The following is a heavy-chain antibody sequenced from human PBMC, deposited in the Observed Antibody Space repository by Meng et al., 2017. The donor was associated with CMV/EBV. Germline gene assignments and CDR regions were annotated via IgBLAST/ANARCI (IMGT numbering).Heavy chain of an antibody. CDR1: GGSFSSYY. CDR3: ARGGIAAAGPFDY. V-gene: IGHV4-34*01. Sequence: LRQWGEGLLKASETRSSAYAVYGGSFSSYYWSWIRQPPGKGLEWIGEINHSGSNNYNTYLTHRVPITVDTTTNKSTLKVSSVTAGDTAVYYCARGGIAAAGPFDYWGQGTLVTVSS. J-gene: IGHJ4*02. D-gene: IGHD6-13*01. CDR2: INHSGSN.